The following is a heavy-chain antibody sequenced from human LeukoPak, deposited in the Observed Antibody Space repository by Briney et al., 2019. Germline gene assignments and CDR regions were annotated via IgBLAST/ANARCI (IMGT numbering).Heavy chain of an antibody. Sequence: KPSETLSLTCTVSGGSISSSSYYWGWIRKPPGKGLEWIGSIYYSGSTYYNPSLESRVTISVDTSKNQFSLKLSSVTAADTAVYYCARLPGIAVAGPYFDYWGQGTLVTVSS. CDR2: IYYSGST. CDR1: GGSISSSSYY. V-gene: IGHV4-39*01. J-gene: IGHJ4*02. D-gene: IGHD6-19*01. CDR3: ARLPGIAVAGPYFDY.